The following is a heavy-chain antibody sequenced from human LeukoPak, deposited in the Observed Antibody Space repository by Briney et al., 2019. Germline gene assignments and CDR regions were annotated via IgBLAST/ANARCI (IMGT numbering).Heavy chain of an antibody. Sequence: PSETLSLTCTVSGGSIINRSYYWDWIRQPPGKGLEWIGSIYYSGPTYYNPSLKSRVTISVDASKNQFSLKLSSVTAADTAVYYCVARNGDYSYMDVWGKGTTVTVSS. J-gene: IGHJ6*03. CDR2: IYYSGPT. V-gene: IGHV4-39*01. D-gene: IGHD1-1*01. CDR3: VARNGDYSYMDV. CDR1: GGSIINRSYY.